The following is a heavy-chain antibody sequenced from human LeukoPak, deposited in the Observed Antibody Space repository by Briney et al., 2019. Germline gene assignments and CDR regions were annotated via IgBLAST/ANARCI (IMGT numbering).Heavy chain of an antibody. CDR2: IYYSGSA. CDR3: ARVSGYDWESFYDY. J-gene: IGHJ4*02. Sequence: SETLSLTCTVSGGSISSYYWSWIRHPPGKGLEWSGYIYYSGSANYNPSLRSRVTISVDTSKNQFSLKLTSVTAADTAVYYCARVSGYDWESFYDYWGQGTLVTVSS. D-gene: IGHD5-12*01. V-gene: IGHV4-59*01. CDR1: GGSISSYY.